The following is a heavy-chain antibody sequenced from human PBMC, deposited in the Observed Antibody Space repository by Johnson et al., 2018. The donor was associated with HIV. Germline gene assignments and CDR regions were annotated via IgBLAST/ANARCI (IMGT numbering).Heavy chain of an antibody. Sequence: RLVESGGGLVKPGGSLRLSCAASGFTFSDYYMSWIRQAPGKGLEWVANIKQDGSEKYYVDSVKGRFTISRDNAKNSLYLQMNSLRAEDTALYYCARQSLGSGWAEDDAFDIWGQGTMVTVSS. CDR2: IKQDGSEK. CDR1: GFTFSDYY. D-gene: IGHD6-19*01. V-gene: IGHV3-7*03. CDR3: ARQSLGSGWAEDDAFDI. J-gene: IGHJ3*02.